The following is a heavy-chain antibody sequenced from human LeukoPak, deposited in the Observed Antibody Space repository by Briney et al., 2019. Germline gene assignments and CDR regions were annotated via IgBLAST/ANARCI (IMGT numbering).Heavy chain of an antibody. J-gene: IGHJ4*02. CDR2: ISGSGGGT. CDR1: GFIFYSYA. CDR3: ARSLSDLDY. D-gene: IGHD3-3*02. Sequence: QPGGSLRLFCAASGFIFYSYAMSWVRQAPGKGLEWVSAISGSGGGTYYADSVKGRFTISRDNSKNTLYLQMNSLRAEDTALYYCARSLSDLDYWGQGTLVTVSS. V-gene: IGHV3-23*01.